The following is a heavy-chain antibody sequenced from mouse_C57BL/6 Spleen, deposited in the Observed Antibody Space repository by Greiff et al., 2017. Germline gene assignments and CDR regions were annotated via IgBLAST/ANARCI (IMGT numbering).Heavy chain of an antibody. D-gene: IGHD2-3*01. Sequence: EVQLQQSGPVLVKPGASVKMSCKASGYTFTDYYMNWVKQSHGKSLEWIGVINPYNGGTSYNQKFKGKATLTVDKSSSTAYMELNSLTSEDSAVYYCARRGLLYAMDYWGQGTSVPVSS. CDR1: GYTFTDYY. CDR2: INPYNGGT. CDR3: ARRGLLYAMDY. J-gene: IGHJ4*01. V-gene: IGHV1-19*01.